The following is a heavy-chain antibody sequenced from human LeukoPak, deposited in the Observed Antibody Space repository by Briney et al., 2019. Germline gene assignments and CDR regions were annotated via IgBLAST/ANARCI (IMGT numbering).Heavy chain of an antibody. CDR1: GGSIRSSSYY. Sequence: PSGSLSLTCTVSGGSIRSSSYYWGWLRQPPGKGQEWVGSIYYSGRTYYNPSLKSRVTISLDTSKNQFSLKLTSVTAADTAVYYCARHYDSSGYYYFAFDIWGQGTMVTVSS. CDR2: IYYSGRT. D-gene: IGHD3-22*01. J-gene: IGHJ3*02. CDR3: ARHYDSSGYYYFAFDI. V-gene: IGHV4-39*01.